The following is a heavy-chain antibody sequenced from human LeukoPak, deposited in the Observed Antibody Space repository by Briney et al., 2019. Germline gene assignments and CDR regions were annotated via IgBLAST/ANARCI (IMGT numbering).Heavy chain of an antibody. J-gene: IGHJ5*02. Sequence: PSETLSLTCPVSGGSISSGGYYWSWIRQHPGKALEWIGYIYYSGSTYYNPSLKSRVTISVDTSKNQFSLKLSSVTAADTAVYYCARDSSGRRGWFDPWGQGTLVTVSS. CDR2: IYYSGST. V-gene: IGHV4-31*03. D-gene: IGHD3-22*01. CDR1: GGSISSGGYY. CDR3: ARDSSGRRGWFDP.